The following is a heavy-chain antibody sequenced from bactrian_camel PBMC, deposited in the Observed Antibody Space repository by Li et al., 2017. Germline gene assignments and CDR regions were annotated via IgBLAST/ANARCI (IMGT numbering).Heavy chain of an antibody. D-gene: IGHD2*01. V-gene: IGHV3S1*01. CDR2: ISIFHNTP. J-gene: IGHJ6*01. Sequence: VQLVESGGGSVQAGGSLNLSCVASESPISRICMAWFRQVPGKEREWVAHISIFHNTPYYDDSVKGRFAISQDSAKTTLYLQMNDLKTEDTAIYYCASDARASTCSGGESPHFSRYRFWGQGTQVTVS. CDR1: ESPISRIC. CDR3: ASDARASTCSGGESPHFSRYRF.